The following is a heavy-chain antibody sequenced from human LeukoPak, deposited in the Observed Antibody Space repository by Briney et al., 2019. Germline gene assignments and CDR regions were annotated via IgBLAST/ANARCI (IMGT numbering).Heavy chain of an antibody. D-gene: IGHD2-15*01. V-gene: IGHV3-73*01. J-gene: IGHJ4*02. Sequence: GGSLRLSCAASGFTFSGSGMHWVRQASGKGLEWVGRIRSKANSYATAYAASVKGRFTISRDDSKNTMYLQMNSLKTEDTAVYYCTTDSSGYWGQGILVTVSS. CDR3: TTDSSGY. CDR2: IRSKANSYAT. CDR1: GFTFSGSG.